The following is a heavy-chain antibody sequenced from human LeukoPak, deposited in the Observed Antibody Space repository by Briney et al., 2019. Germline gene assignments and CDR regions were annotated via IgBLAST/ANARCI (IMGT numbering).Heavy chain of an antibody. CDR2: IIPIFGTA. CDR1: GGTFSSYA. J-gene: IGHJ4*02. Sequence: SVKVSCKAPGGTFSSYAISWVRQAPGQGLEWMGGIIPIFGTANYAQKFQGRVTITADESTSTAYMELSSLRSEDTAVYYCASKRWLHSRDFYYFDYWGQGTLVTVSS. D-gene: IGHD5-24*01. CDR3: ASKRWLHSRDFYYFDY. V-gene: IGHV1-69*13.